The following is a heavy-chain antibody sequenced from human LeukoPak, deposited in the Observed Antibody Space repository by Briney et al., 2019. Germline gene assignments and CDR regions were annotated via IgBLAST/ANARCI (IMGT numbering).Heavy chain of an antibody. J-gene: IGHJ6*02. CDR3: ARAKTKVVVATVYYYCGMDV. D-gene: IGHD2-15*01. CDR1: GYTFSSDD. Sequence: ASVKVSCKASGYTFSSDDINWVRQATGQGLEWMGWMNPNSGNTGYVQKFQGRVTMTRNTSISTAYMELSSLRSDDTAVYYCARAKTKVVVATVYYYCGMDVWGQGTTVTVSS. V-gene: IGHV1-8*01. CDR2: MNPNSGNT.